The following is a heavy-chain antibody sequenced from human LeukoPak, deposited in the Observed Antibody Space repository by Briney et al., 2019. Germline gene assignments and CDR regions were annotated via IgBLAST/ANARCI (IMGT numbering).Heavy chain of an antibody. Sequence: PGGSLRLSCAASGFTFSSHTMNWVRQAPGKGLEWVSYISSSSSTIYYADSVKGRFTISRDNAKNSLYLQMNSLRAEDTAVYYCARGRAAAGLYYYGMDVWGQGTTVTVSS. V-gene: IGHV3-48*04. CDR2: ISSSSSTI. CDR3: ARGRAAAGLYYYGMDV. CDR1: GFTFSSHT. J-gene: IGHJ6*02. D-gene: IGHD6-13*01.